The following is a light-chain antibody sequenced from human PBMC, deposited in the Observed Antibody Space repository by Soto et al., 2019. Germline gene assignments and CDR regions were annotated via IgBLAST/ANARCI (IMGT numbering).Light chain of an antibody. CDR1: QTVTGNY. CDR3: QQYGSSPPWT. Sequence: EIVLTQSPGTLSLSPGDRATLSCRASQTVTGNYLAWYHQKPCQAPRLLIHGASSRATGIPDRFSASGTGTDFTLTISRLEPEDSAVYYCQQYGSSPPWTFGQGTKVDIK. J-gene: IGKJ1*01. CDR2: GAS. V-gene: IGKV3-20*01.